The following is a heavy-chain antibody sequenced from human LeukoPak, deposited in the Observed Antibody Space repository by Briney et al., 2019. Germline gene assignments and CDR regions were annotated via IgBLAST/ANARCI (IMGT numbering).Heavy chain of an antibody. J-gene: IGHJ4*02. CDR2: IYYSGST. V-gene: IGHV4-59*01. D-gene: IGHD3-22*01. CDR3: ARDPGVDYYDSSGSHFDY. CDR1: GGSISSYY. Sequence: SETLSLTCTVSGGSISSYYWSWIRQPPGKGLEWIGYIYYSGSTNYNPSLKSRVTISVDTSKNQFSLKLSSVAAADTAVYYCARDPGVDYYDSSGSHFDYWGQGTLVTVSS.